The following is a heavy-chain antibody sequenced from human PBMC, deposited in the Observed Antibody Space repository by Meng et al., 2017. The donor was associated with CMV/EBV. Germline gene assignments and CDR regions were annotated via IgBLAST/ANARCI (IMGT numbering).Heavy chain of an antibody. CDR1: GGTFSSYA. CDR2: IIPIFGTA. D-gene: IGHD1-20*01. V-gene: IGHV1-69*12. J-gene: IGHJ2*01. Sequence: VPLVSAGAEVKKPGSSAKVSCKASGGTFSSYAISWVRQAPGQGLEWMGGIIPIFGTANYAQKFQGRVTITADESTSTAYMELSSLKSEDTAVYYCASVTGIGWWYFDLWGRGTLVTVSS. CDR3: ASVTGIGWWYFDL.